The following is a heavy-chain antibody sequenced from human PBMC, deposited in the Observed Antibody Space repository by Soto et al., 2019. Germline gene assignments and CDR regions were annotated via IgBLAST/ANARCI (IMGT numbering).Heavy chain of an antibody. CDR2: INWNGGST. CDR3: AREMYSSSRSRYYYYMDV. Sequence: PGGSLRLSCAASGFTFDDYGMSWVRQAPGKGLEWVSGINWNGGSTGYADSVEGRFTISRDNAKNSLYLQMNSLRAEDTALYHCAREMYSSSRSRYYYYMDVWGKGTTVTVSS. V-gene: IGHV3-20*01. D-gene: IGHD6-13*01. CDR1: GFTFDDYG. J-gene: IGHJ6*03.